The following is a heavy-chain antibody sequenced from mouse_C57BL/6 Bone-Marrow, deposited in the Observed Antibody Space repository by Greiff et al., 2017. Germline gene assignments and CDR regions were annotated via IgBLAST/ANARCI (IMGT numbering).Heavy chain of an antibody. CDR2: IYPGGGYT. Sequence: QVQLQQSGAELVRPGTSVKMSCTASGYTFTNYWIGWAKQRPGHGLEWIGDIYPGGGYTNYNEKFKGKATLTADKSSSTAYMQFSSLTSEDSAVYYCEKIYYYGSSYAMDYWGRGTSVTVSS. CDR1: GYTFTNYW. D-gene: IGHD1-1*01. CDR3: EKIYYYGSSYAMDY. V-gene: IGHV1-63*01. J-gene: IGHJ4*01.